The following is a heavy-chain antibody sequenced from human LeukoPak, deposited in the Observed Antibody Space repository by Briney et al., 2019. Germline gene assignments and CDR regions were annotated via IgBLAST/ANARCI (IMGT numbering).Heavy chain of an antibody. Sequence: PGGSLRLSCSASGFSFSDYDMNWVRQAPGKGLEWVSAISGRSSHIYYGESVKGRFTISRDNAKNSLYLQMNGLRVEDTAVYYCATARDGYRKGFDSWGQGTLVTVSS. V-gene: IGHV3-21*01. J-gene: IGHJ4*02. CDR3: ATARDGYRKGFDS. CDR1: GFSFSDYD. CDR2: ISGRSSHI. D-gene: IGHD5-24*01.